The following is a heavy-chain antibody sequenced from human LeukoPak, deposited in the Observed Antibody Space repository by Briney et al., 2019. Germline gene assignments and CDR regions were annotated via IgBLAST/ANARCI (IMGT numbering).Heavy chain of an antibody. CDR2: INPDSGGT. D-gene: IGHD3-16*01. CDR3: ARDGLGGSGAFDI. J-gene: IGHJ3*02. Sequence: ASVKVSCKASGCTFTGYYIHWVRQAPGQGLEWMGWINPDSGGTNYAQKFQGGVSMTRDTSISTAYMELSRLRSDDTAVYYCARDGLGGSGAFDIWGQGTMVTVSS. V-gene: IGHV1-2*02. CDR1: GCTFTGYY.